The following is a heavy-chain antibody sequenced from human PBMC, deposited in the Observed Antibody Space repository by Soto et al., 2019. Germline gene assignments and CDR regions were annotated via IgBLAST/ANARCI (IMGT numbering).Heavy chain of an antibody. D-gene: IGHD6-19*01. Sequence: ASVKVSCKASGYTFTSYSIHWLRQAPGQGLEWMAIINPSSGSTGFTHDFRGRVAMTRDTSTSTVYMELSSLRPEDTAVYYCARGRGSGCLDYWGQGTLVTVSS. V-gene: IGHV1-46*01. CDR1: GYTFTSYS. J-gene: IGHJ4*02. CDR3: ARGRGSGCLDY. CDR2: INPSSGST.